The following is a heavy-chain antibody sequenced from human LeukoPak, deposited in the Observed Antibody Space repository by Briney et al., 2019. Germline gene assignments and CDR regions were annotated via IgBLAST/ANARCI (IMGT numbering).Heavy chain of an antibody. V-gene: IGHV1-18*01. Sequence: GASVKVSCKASGYTFTTYGVSWVRQAPGQGLEWMGWISAYNGNTNYAQKLQGRVSMTTDTATSTAYMEVRSLRSDDTAVYYCAREVGATGYYYYYMDVWGKGTTVTISS. CDR3: AREVGATGYYYYYMDV. CDR2: ISAYNGNT. J-gene: IGHJ6*03. CDR1: GYTFTTYG. D-gene: IGHD1-26*01.